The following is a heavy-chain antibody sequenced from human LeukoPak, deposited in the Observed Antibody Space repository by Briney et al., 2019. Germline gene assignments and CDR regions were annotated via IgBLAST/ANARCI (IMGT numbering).Heavy chain of an antibody. J-gene: IGHJ4*02. CDR1: GFTFSTYA. D-gene: IGHD3-22*01. CDR2: ITGSGGST. V-gene: IGHV3-23*01. Sequence: GGSLRLSCAASGFTFSTYAMNWVRQAPGKGLEWVSTITGSGGSTYYADSVKGRFIISRDNSKNTLDLQMNSLRAEDTAVYYCTKVFHYYDPFDYWGQGILVTASS. CDR3: TKVFHYYDPFDY.